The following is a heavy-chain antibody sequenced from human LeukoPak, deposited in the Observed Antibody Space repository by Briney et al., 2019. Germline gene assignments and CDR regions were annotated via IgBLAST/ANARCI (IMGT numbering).Heavy chain of an antibody. CDR2: INPSGGGT. Sequence: ASVNVSCKASGYTFTSYHIHWVRQAPGQGLEWMGIINPSGGGTRYAQEFQARVTMTRDTSTSTVYMELSTLRPEDTAVYYCARVEGATLPGDYWGQGTLVTVSS. J-gene: IGHJ4*02. D-gene: IGHD1-26*01. V-gene: IGHV1-46*01. CDR1: GYTFTSYH. CDR3: ARVEGATLPGDY.